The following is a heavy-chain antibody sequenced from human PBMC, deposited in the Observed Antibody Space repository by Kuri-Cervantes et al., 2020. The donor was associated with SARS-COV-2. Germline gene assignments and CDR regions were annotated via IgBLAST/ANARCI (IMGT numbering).Heavy chain of an antibody. CDR2: INHSGST. CDR3: ARVATVTTLFDY. Sequence: SETLSLTCTVSGGSISSSSYYWSWIRQPPGKGLEWLGEINHSGSTNYNPSLKSRVTISVDTSKNQFSLKLSSVTAADTAVYYCARVATVTTLFDYRGQGTLVTVSS. CDR1: GGSISSSSYY. V-gene: IGHV4-39*07. J-gene: IGHJ4*02. D-gene: IGHD4-17*01.